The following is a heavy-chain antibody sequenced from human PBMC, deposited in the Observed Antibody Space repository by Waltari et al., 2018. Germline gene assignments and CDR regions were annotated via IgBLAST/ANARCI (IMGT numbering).Heavy chain of an antibody. CDR2: IKQDGSEK. V-gene: IGHV3-7*01. CDR3: AGSSGYSFFDY. J-gene: IGHJ4*02. Sequence: EVQLVESGGGLVTPGGSLRLSCAASGFTFSSYWMSWVRQAPGKGLEWVANIKQDGSEKYYVDSVKGRFTISRDNAKNSLYLQMNSLRAEDTAVYYCAGSSGYSFFDYWGQGTLVTVSS. CDR1: GFTFSSYW. D-gene: IGHD3-22*01.